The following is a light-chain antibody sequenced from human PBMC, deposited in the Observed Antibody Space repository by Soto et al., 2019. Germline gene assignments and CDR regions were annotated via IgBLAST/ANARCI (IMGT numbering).Light chain of an antibody. CDR1: SSDVGGYNY. J-gene: IGLJ1*01. Sequence: QSALTQPASVSGSPGQSITISCTGTSSDVGGYNYVSWYQQHPGKAPKILIYVVTKRPSGVSNRFSGSKSGNTASLTISGLRDGDEADYYCSSYAPSGTYLLGTGTKVNGL. CDR2: VVT. V-gene: IGLV2-14*01. CDR3: SSYAPSGTYL.